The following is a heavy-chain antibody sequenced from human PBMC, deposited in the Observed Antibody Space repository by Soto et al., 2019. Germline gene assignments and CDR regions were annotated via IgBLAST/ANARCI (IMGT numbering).Heavy chain of an antibody. CDR1: GFTFSASA. J-gene: IGHJ5*02. D-gene: IGHD3-22*01. Sequence: CLRLSCAASGFTFSASAMYWVRQASGKGLEWVGRIKSKAKNYATEYSESVKGRFTISRDDSKNTAYLQMNSLKTEDTAVYYCARGYYDSVAWGQGTLVTVSS. CDR2: IKSKAKNYAT. V-gene: IGHV3-73*01. CDR3: ARGYYDSVA.